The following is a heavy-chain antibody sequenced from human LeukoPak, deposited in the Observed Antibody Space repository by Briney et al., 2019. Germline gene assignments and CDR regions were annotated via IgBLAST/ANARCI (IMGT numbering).Heavy chain of an antibody. CDR1: GGSISSYY. V-gene: IGHV4-59*01. D-gene: IGHD2-15*01. CDR2: VYSSGST. Sequence: PSETLSLTCTVSGGSISSYYWSWIRQPPGKGLEWIGYVYSSGSTNYNPSLKSRVTISLETSKNQFSLKLGSVTAADTAVYYCARILGAYCSGGSCPDAFDIWGQGTMVTVSS. J-gene: IGHJ3*02. CDR3: ARILGAYCSGGSCPDAFDI.